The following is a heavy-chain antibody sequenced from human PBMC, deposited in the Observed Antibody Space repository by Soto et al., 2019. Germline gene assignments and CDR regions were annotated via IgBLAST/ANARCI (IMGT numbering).Heavy chain of an antibody. CDR3: ARGRYCLTGRCFPNWFDS. CDR1: GGSISSATYY. V-gene: IGHV4-31*03. Sequence: LSLTCSVSGGSISSATYYWSWVRQRPGKGLEWIGYIFYSGRRYYNASLKTRLTISVDTSSNQFSLKLSSVTAADTAVYYCARGRYCLTGRCFPNWFDSWGQGTLVTVSS. J-gene: IGHJ5*01. D-gene: IGHD2-15*01. CDR2: IFYSGRR.